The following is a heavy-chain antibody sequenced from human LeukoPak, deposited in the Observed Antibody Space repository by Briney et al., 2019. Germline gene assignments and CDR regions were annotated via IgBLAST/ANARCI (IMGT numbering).Heavy chain of an antibody. J-gene: IGHJ4*02. CDR3: ARVQLGYFDY. V-gene: IGHV4-31*03. CDR2: IYYSGST. CDR1: GGSISSGGYY. Sequence: SETLSLTCTVSGGSISSGGYYWSWIRQHPGKGLEWIGYIYYSGSTYYNPSLKSRVTISVDRSKNQFSLKLSSVTAADTAVYYCARVQLGYFDYWGQGTLVTVSS. D-gene: IGHD2-2*01.